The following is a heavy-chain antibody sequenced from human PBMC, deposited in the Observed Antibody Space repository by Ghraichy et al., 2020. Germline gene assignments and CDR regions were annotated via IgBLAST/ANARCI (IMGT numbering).Heavy chain of an antibody. CDR3: ARGNSMVRGFVIDYYGLDV. D-gene: IGHD3-10*01. Sequence: GGSLRLSCAASGFTFSKYPMHWVRQAPGKGLEDVSVITGDGGSTYYADSVKGRFTISRDNSKNTRYLQMGSLRAEDMAVYFCARGNSMVRGFVIDYYGLDVWGQGTTVTVSS. J-gene: IGHJ6*02. V-gene: IGHV3-64*02. CDR2: ITGDGGST. CDR1: GFTFSKYP.